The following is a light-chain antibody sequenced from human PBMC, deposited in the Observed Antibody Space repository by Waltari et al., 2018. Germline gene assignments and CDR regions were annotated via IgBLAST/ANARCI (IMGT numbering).Light chain of an antibody. CDR3: QAWDSNVAV. CDR1: NLGDKY. V-gene: IGLV3-1*01. CDR2: QDN. Sequence: SFELIQPPSESVSPGQTASVSCSGENLGDKYVYGYQQKPGQSPMLVMFQDNKRPSGIPERFSGSNSGNTATLTISETQAIDEADYYCQAWDSNVAVFGRGTKVTVL. J-gene: IGLJ3*02.